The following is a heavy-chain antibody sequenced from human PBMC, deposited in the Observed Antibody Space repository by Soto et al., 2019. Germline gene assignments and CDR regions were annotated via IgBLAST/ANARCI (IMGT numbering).Heavy chain of an antibody. D-gene: IGHD3-3*01. CDR2: MNPNSGNT. J-gene: IGHJ6*02. CDR1: GYTFTSYD. CDR3: ARVKAFWKLGYYYYGMDV. V-gene: IGHV1-8*01. Sequence: QVQLVQSGAEVKKPGASVKVSCKASGYTFTSYDINWVRQATGQGLEWMGWMNPNSGNTGYAQKFQGRVTMTRNTSISTAYMELSSLRSEDTAVYYCARVKAFWKLGYYYYGMDVWGQGTTVTVSS.